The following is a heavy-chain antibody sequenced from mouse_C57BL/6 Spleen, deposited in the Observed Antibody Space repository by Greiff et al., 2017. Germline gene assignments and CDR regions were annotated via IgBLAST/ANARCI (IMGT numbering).Heavy chain of an antibody. J-gene: IGHJ2*01. V-gene: IGHV1-59*01. Sequence: QVQLQQPGAELVRPGTSVKLSCKASGYTFTSYWMHWVKQRPGQGLEWIGVIDPSDSYTNYNQKFKGKATLTVDTSSSTAYMQLSSLTSEDSAVYYCARCPNWDGGDFDYWGQGTTPTVSS. CDR2: IDPSDSYT. CDR1: GYTFTSYW. CDR3: ARCPNWDGGDFDY. D-gene: IGHD4-1*02.